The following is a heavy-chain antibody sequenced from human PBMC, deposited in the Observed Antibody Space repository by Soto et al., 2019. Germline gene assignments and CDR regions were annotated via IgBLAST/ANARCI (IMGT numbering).Heavy chain of an antibody. CDR2: IYYIGST. Sequence: PSENLSRTGTFSGVSISSYYWNWIRHPPGKGLEWIGYIYYIGSTKYNPSLKSRVTISVDTSKNQISLKLSSVTAADTAVYYCARGSIVATILFDPWGQGTLVTVSS. CDR1: GVSISSYY. D-gene: IGHD5-12*01. J-gene: IGHJ5*02. CDR3: ARGSIVATILFDP. V-gene: IGHV4-59*01.